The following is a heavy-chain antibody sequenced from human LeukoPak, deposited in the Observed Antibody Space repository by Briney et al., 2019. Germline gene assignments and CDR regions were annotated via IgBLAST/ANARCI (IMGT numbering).Heavy chain of an antibody. V-gene: IGHV5-51*01. J-gene: IGHJ4*02. CDR3: ARPKYYYGSGSYYLGYFDY. D-gene: IGHD3-10*01. Sequence: GESLKISCKGSGYSFSNSWIGWVRQMPGKGLEWMGIIYPGDSDTRYSPSFQGQVTISADKSISTAYLQWSSLKASDTAMYYCARPKYYYGSGSYYLGYFDYWGQGTLVTVSS. CDR2: IYPGDSDT. CDR1: GYSFSNSW.